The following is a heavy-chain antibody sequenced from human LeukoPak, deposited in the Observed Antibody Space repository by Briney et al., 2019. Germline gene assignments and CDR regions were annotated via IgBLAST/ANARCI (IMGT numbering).Heavy chain of an antibody. CDR2: IWYDGSNK. CDR1: GFTFSSCW. CDR3: ARDGVYCSGGSCYGNYYYYGMDV. Sequence: PGGSLRLSCAASGFTFSSCWMSWVRQAPGKGLEWVAVIWYDGSNKYYADSVKGRFTISRDNSKNTLYLQMNSLRAEDTAVYYCARDGVYCSGGSCYGNYYYYGMDVWGQGTTVTVSS. V-gene: IGHV3-33*08. J-gene: IGHJ6*02. D-gene: IGHD2-15*01.